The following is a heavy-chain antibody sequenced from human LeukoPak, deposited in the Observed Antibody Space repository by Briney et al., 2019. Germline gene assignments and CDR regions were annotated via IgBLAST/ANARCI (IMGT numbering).Heavy chain of an antibody. CDR1: GFTFSKAW. CDR2: IKSKTDGGTT. J-gene: IGHJ4*02. D-gene: IGHD1-26*01. Sequence: GGSLRLSCAASGFTFSKAWMNWVRQAPGKGLEWVGRIKSKTDGGTTDYTAPVKGRFTISRDDSKNTVYLQMNSLKTEDTAMYYRARIMGTIGVWGQGTLVTVSS. V-gene: IGHV3-15*01. CDR3: ARIMGTIGV.